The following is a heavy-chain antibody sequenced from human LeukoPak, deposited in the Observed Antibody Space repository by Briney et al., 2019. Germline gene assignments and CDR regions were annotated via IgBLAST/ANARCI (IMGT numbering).Heavy chain of an antibody. Sequence: SETLSLTCAVSGGSFSGYYWSWIRQPPGKGLEWIGEINHSGSTNYNPSLKSRVTISVDTSKNQFSLKLSSVTAADTAVYYCARGRGYSGYRIFFDYWGQGTLVTVSS. V-gene: IGHV4-34*01. CDR1: GGSFSGYY. D-gene: IGHD5-12*01. CDR3: ARGRGYSGYRIFFDY. J-gene: IGHJ4*02. CDR2: INHSGST.